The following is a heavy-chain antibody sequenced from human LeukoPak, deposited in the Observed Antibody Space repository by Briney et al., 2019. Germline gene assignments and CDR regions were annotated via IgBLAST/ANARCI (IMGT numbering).Heavy chain of an antibody. Sequence: ASVKVSCKASGYTFTSYYMHCVRHTPGQGLEWMGIINPSGGSTSYAQKCQGRVTMTRDTSTSTVYMELSSLRSDDTAVYYCARDHTKGPMADVWGKGTTVTVSS. CDR2: INPSGGST. CDR1: GYTFTSYY. J-gene: IGHJ6*04. D-gene: IGHD3-10*01. V-gene: IGHV1-46*03. CDR3: ARDHTKGPMADV.